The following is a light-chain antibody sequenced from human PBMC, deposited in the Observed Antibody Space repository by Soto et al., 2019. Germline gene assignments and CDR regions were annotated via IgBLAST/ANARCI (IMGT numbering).Light chain of an antibody. J-gene: IGKJ4*01. CDR1: QTVSSNY. Sequence: EIVLTQSPGTLSLSPGERATHSCRASQTVSSNYLAWYQQKPGQAPRFLIYGASSRATGIPDRFSGSGSGTDFTLTISRLEPEDFAAYYCQQYGSSPLTFGGGTKVDIK. CDR2: GAS. V-gene: IGKV3-20*01. CDR3: QQYGSSPLT.